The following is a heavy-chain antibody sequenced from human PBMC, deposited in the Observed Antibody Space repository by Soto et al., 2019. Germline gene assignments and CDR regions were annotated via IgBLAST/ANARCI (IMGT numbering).Heavy chain of an antibody. D-gene: IGHD3-10*01. Sequence: SETLSLTCTVSGASISPYYWTWIRQPPGKGLEWIGYIFSSGNTNYNPSLKSRVTISVDKSKNQFSLKLSSVTAADTAVYCCARCYGSGSSYYYYYGMDVWGQGTTVTVSS. V-gene: IGHV4-59*12. CDR3: ARCYGSGSSYYYYYGMDV. CDR2: IFSSGNT. CDR1: GASISPYY. J-gene: IGHJ6*02.